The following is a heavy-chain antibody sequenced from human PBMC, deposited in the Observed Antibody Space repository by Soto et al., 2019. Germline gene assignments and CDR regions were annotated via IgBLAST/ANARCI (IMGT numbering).Heavy chain of an antibody. CDR3: ARGRRVIPDADMDY. D-gene: IGHD2-21*01. J-gene: IGHJ4*02. V-gene: IGHV3-30*03. CDR1: GFTFSMYG. Sequence: QVQLVESGGGVVQPGSSLRLSCEASGFTFSMYGMHWVRQAPGKGLEWVGVIYSDGSHQYYGDSVKGRFTISRDNSNKMVYLQMTGLRLDDSALYYCARGRRVIPDADMDYWGQGVLVSVSS. CDR2: IYSDGSHQ.